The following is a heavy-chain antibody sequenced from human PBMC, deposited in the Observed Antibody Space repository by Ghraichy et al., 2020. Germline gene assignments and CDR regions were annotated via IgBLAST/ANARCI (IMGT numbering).Heavy chain of an antibody. CDR2: IYYSGST. J-gene: IGHJ4*02. V-gene: IGHV4-39*01. Sequence: ESLNISCTVSGGSISSSSYYWGWIRQPPGKGLEWIGSIYYSGSTYYNPSLKSRVTISVDTSKNQFSLKLSSVTAADTAVYYCARSGSRQWLLLTYYFDYWGQGTLVTVSS. CDR1: GGSISSSSYY. CDR3: ARSGSRQWLLLTYYFDY. D-gene: IGHD3-22*01.